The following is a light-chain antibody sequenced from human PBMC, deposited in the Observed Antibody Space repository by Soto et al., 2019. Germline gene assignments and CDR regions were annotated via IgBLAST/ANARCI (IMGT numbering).Light chain of an antibody. CDR1: SSDLGSYNL. CDR3: FSYAGRDTLVV. J-gene: IGLJ2*01. CDR2: EAT. Sequence: QSALTQPASVSGSPGQSITISCTGTSSDLGSYNLVSWYQHHPGKAPKLIIYEATKRPSGISSRFSGSKSGYTASLTISGLQAEDEAFHSCFSYAGRDTLVVSGGGTQLTVL. V-gene: IGLV2-23*01.